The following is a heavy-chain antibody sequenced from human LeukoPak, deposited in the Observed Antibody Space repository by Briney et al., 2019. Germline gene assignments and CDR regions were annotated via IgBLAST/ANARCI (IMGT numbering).Heavy chain of an antibody. CDR2: IIPMSGTA. CDR3: ASPVKYYDTWSGYPPFDY. D-gene: IGHD3-3*01. J-gene: IGHJ4*02. V-gene: IGHV1-69*13. CDR1: GGTFNNFA. Sequence: GASVKVSCKASGGTFNNFAISWVRQAPGQGLEWVGGIIPMSGTANYAQKFQGRVTITADESTSTAYMELSSLRSEDTAIYYCASPVKYYDTWSGYPPFDYWGQGTLVTVSP.